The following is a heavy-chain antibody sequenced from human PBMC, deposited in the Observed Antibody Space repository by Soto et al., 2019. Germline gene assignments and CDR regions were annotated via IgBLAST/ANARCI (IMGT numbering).Heavy chain of an antibody. Sequence: GGSLRLSCAASGFTFSSYGMHWVRQAPGKGLEWVAVIWYDGSNKYYADSVKGRFTISRDNSKNTLYLQMNSLRAEDTAVYYCARVESDPYCSGGSCYSPGYYYYMDVWGKGTTVTVSS. CDR2: IWYDGSNK. V-gene: IGHV3-33*01. J-gene: IGHJ6*03. CDR1: GFTFSSYG. D-gene: IGHD2-15*01. CDR3: ARVESDPYCSGGSCYSPGYYYYMDV.